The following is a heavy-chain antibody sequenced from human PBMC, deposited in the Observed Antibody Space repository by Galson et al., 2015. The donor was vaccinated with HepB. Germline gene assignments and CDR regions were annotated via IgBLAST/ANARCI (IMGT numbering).Heavy chain of an antibody. CDR2: INPDGSRI. J-gene: IGHJ3*02. Sequence: SLRLSCAASGFTVGSYWMHWVRQAPGKGLVWVSRINPDGSRIDYADSVKGRFTNSRDDAKNTLYLQMNSLRAEDTALYYCVSLLERRDVAFDIWGQGTMVTVSS. D-gene: IGHD1-1*01. V-gene: IGHV3-74*01. CDR3: VSLLERRDVAFDI. CDR1: GFTVGSYW.